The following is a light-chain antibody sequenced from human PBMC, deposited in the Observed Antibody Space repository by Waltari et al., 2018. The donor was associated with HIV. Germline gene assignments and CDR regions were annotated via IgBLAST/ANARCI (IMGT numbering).Light chain of an antibody. CDR2: DVY. V-gene: IGLV2-8*01. CDR3: SSYAGSTNRVV. J-gene: IGLJ2*01. Sequence: QSALAQSPSASGFPGQAVTISCTGPSSDIGSYDYVSWYQQHQGKAPKLMIYDVYKRPSGIPDRFSGSKSGNTASLTVSGLQAEDEANYYCSSYAGSTNRVVFGGGTFLTVL. CDR1: SSDIGSYDY.